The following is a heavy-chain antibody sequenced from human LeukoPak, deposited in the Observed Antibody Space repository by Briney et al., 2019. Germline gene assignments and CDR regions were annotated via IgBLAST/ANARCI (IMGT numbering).Heavy chain of an antibody. CDR1: GYTFTSYG. V-gene: IGHV1-18*01. D-gene: IGHD3-3*01. CDR3: SRGPVVTIFGVFIPRWFDP. J-gene: IGHJ5*02. CDR2: ISAYNGNT. Sequence: GASVKVSCKASGYTFTSYGISWVRQAPGQGLEWMGWISAYNGNTNYAQKLQGRVTMTTDTSTSTDYMELRSLISDDTAVYYCSRGPVVTIFGVFIPRWFDPWGQGTMVTVSS.